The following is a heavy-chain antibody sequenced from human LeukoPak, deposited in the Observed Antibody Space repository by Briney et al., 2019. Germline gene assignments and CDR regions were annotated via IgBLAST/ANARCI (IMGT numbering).Heavy chain of an antibody. V-gene: IGHV1-8*03. CDR2: MNPNSGNT. J-gene: IGHJ4*02. CDR3: ARAWLLPRAFDY. D-gene: IGHD3-22*01. Sequence: ASVKVSCKASGYTFTSYDINWVRQATGQGLEWMGWMNPNSGNTGYAQKFQGRVTITRNTSISTAYMELRSLRSDDTAVYYCARAWLLPRAFDYWGQRTLVTVSS. CDR1: GYTFTSYD.